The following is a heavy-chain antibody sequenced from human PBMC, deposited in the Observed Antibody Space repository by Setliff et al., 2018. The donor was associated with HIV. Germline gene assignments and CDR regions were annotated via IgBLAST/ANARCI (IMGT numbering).Heavy chain of an antibody. V-gene: IGHV2-26*02. CDR2: IFSNDEK. Sequence: SGPTLVNPTETRTLTCTVSGFSLSNARMGVSWIRQPPGKALEWLAHIFSNDEKSYSTSLKSRLTISKETSKSQVVLTMTNMDPVDTATYYCARSYSRSWYGRDYYYYIDVWGKGTTVTVSS. CDR3: ARSYSRSWYGRDYYYYIDV. D-gene: IGHD6-13*01. J-gene: IGHJ6*03. CDR1: GFSLSNARMG.